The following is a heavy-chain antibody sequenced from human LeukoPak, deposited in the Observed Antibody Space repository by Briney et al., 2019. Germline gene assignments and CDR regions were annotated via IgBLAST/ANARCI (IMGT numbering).Heavy chain of an antibody. J-gene: IGHJ6*02. CDR3: ADDAEKGMDV. Sequence: SETLSLTCAVYGGSFSGYYWTWIRQPPGKGLEWIGEIYHSGSTNYNPSLKSRVTISVDKSKNQFSLKLSSVTAADTAVYYCADDAEKGMDVWGQGTTVTVSS. V-gene: IGHV4-34*01. D-gene: IGHD2-8*01. CDR2: IYHSGST. CDR1: GGSFSGYY.